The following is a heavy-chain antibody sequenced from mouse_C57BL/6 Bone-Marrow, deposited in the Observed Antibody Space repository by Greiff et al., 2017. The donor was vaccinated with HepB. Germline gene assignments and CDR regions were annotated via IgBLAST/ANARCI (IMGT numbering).Heavy chain of an antibody. CDR2: IYPRSGNT. CDR3: ARSLTAQATPYYAMDY. Sequence: VKLQESGAELARPGASVKLSCKASGYTFTSYGISWVKQRTGQGLEWIGEIYPRSGNTYYNEKFKGKATLTADKSSSTAYMELRSLTSEDSAVYFCARSLTAQATPYYAMDYWGQGTSVTVSS. D-gene: IGHD3-2*02. V-gene: IGHV1-81*01. CDR1: GYTFTSYG. J-gene: IGHJ4*01.